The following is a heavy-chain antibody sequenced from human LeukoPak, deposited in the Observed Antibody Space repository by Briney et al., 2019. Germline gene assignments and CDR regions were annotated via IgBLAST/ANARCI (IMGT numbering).Heavy chain of an antibody. CDR1: GYTFTGYY. J-gene: IGHJ6*02. D-gene: IGHD3-22*01. CDR3: ARGPLDIMITMIVVAHPIYYGMDV. Sequence: GASVTVSCKASGYTFTGYYMHWVRQAPGQGLEWMGWINPNSGGTNYAQKFQGRVTMTRDTSISTAYMELSRLRSDDTAVYYCARGPLDIMITMIVVAHPIYYGMDVWGQGTTVTVSS. CDR2: INPNSGGT. V-gene: IGHV1-2*02.